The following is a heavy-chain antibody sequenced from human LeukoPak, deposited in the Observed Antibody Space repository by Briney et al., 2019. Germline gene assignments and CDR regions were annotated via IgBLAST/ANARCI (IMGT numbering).Heavy chain of an antibody. Sequence: GGSLRLSCAASGFTFSDYYMTWIRQAPGKGLEWLSYISSSSSNTYYADSVEGRLTISRDNAKNSLYLHMNSLRAEDTAVYYCARARDYFDYWGQGTLVTVSS. CDR3: ARARDYFDY. V-gene: IGHV3-11*01. J-gene: IGHJ4*02. CDR2: ISSSSSNT. CDR1: GFTFSDYY.